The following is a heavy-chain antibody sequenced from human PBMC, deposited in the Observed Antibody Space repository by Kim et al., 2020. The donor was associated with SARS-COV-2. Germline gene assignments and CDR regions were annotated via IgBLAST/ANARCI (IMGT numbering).Heavy chain of an antibody. CDR2: IIPIFGTA. CDR3: VSNGYSGYEYADLDY. Sequence: SVKVSCKASGGTFSSYAISWVRQAPGQGLEWMGGIIPIFGTANYAQKFQGRVTITADESTSTAYMELSSLRSEDTAVYYCVSNGYSGYEYADLDYWGQGTLVTVSS. J-gene: IGHJ4*02. D-gene: IGHD5-12*01. CDR1: GGTFSSYA. V-gene: IGHV1-69*13.